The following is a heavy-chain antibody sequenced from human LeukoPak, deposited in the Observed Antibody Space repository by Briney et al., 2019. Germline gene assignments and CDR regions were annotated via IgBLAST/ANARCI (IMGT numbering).Heavy chain of an antibody. CDR2: LFYTGRS. D-gene: IGHD6-19*01. CDR1: GGSLNSISHY. CDR3: ARVAAVAGPGYFDY. J-gene: IGHJ4*02. Sequence: PSETLSLTCTVSGGSLNSISHYWGWVRQPPGKGLEWIGTLFYTGRSDYNPSLKSRVTISGDTSKNQFSLKLSSVTAADTAVYYCARVAAVAGPGYFDYWGQGTLVTVSS. V-gene: IGHV4-39*07.